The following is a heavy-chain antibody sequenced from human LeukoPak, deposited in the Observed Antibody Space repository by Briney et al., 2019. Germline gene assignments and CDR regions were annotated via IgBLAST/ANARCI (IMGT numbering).Heavy chain of an antibody. CDR2: INHDGYT. D-gene: IGHD3-10*01. Sequence: SETLSLTCAVYGGSFSDYYWNWIRQPPGKGLEWIGEINHDGYTNYNPSLKSRVTISVDTSKNQFSLKLSSVTAADTAIYYCARGGYYGSGNDFRFDPWGQGTLVTVSS. J-gene: IGHJ5*02. V-gene: IGHV4-34*01. CDR1: GGSFSDYY. CDR3: ARGGYYGSGNDFRFDP.